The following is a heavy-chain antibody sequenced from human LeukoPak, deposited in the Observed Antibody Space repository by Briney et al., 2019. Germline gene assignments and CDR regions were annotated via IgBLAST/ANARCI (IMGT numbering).Heavy chain of an antibody. CDR1: GFTFSSYA. Sequence: PGRSLRLSCAASGFTFSSYAMHWVRQAPGKGLEWVAVISYDGSNKYYADSVKGRFTISRDNSKNTLYLQMNSLRAEDTAVYYCARVGDYLYYYGSGSYYNVRYFDYWGQGTLVTVSS. J-gene: IGHJ4*02. V-gene: IGHV3-30*04. CDR2: ISYDGSNK. D-gene: IGHD3-10*01. CDR3: ARVGDYLYYYGSGSYYNVRYFDY.